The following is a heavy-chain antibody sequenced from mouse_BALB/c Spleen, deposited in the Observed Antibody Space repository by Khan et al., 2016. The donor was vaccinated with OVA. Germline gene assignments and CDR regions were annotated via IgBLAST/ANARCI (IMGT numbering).Heavy chain of an antibody. Sequence: VRLQQSGAELVKPGASVKLSCSASGFNIKDTYIHWMKQRPEQGLEWIGRIDPPNDDSKYGPKFQAMATFTAETSSNTAYLQLSSLTSEDTAVYYCATLDGNPVAFWGQGTLVSVSA. CDR2: IDPPNDDS. J-gene: IGHJ3*01. V-gene: IGHV14-3*02. CDR1: GFNIKDTY. CDR3: ATLDGNPVAF. D-gene: IGHD2-1*01.